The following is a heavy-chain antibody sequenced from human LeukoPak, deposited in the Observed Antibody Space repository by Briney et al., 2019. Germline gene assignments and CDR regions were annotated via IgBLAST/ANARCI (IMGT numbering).Heavy chain of an antibody. CDR2: IYHSGST. CDR1: GYSISSGYY. CDR3: ARDLTMIVVVMGYFDY. D-gene: IGHD3-22*01. J-gene: IGHJ4*02. V-gene: IGHV4-38-2*02. Sequence: SETLSITCAVSGYSISSGYYWGWIRQPPGKGLEWIGSIYHSGSTYYNPSLKSRVTISVDTSKNQFSLKLSSVTAADTAVYYCARDLTMIVVVMGYFDYWGQGTLVTVSS.